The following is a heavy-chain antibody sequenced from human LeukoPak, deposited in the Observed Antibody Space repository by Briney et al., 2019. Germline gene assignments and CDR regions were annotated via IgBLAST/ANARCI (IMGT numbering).Heavy chain of an antibody. CDR1: GFTFSNYN. V-gene: IGHV3-21*01. J-gene: IGHJ3*01. CDR2: ISTSSSYI. CDR3: ARDDKGLGDAFDV. Sequence: GGSLRLSCAASGFTFSNYNMNWVRQAPGKGLEWVSSISTSSSYIYYADSVKGRFAISRDSDKNSLYLQMNSLRAEDTAVYYCARDDKGLGDAFDVWGQGTMVTVSS. D-gene: IGHD3-16*01.